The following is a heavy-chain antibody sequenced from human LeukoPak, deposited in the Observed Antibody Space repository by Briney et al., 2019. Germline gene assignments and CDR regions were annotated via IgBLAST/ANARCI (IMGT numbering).Heavy chain of an antibody. J-gene: IGHJ4*01. Sequence: GGSLRLSCAASGFTFSNYLMTWVRQAPGKGLEWVANIKHDGSEDYYLDAVKGGFTISRDNTKSSIWLQTNSLRDEDTAVSYCARAQTPFYWGQGALVTASS. CDR1: GFTFSNYL. V-gene: IGHV3-7*01. D-gene: IGHD2-15*01. CDR3: ARAQTPFY. CDR2: IKHDGSED.